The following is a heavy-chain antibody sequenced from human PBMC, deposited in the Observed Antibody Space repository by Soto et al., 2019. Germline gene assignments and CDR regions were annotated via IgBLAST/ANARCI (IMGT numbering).Heavy chain of an antibody. V-gene: IGHV1-69*13. Sequence: SVKVSCKASGGTFSSYAISWVRQAPGQGLEWMGGIIPIFGTANYAQKFQGRVTITADESTSTAYMELSSLRSEDTALYYCARDLSDGDYSDYWGQGTLVTVSS. CDR2: IIPIFGTA. CDR3: ARDLSDGDYSDY. D-gene: IGHD4-17*01. J-gene: IGHJ4*02. CDR1: GGTFSSYA.